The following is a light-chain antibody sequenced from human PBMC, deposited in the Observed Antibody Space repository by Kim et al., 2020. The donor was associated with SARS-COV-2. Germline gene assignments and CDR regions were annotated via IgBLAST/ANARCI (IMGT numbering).Light chain of an antibody. J-gene: IGLJ3*02. CDR3: GLHYVVAGTWV. CDR2: GSS. CDR1: TGTVTSNNT. V-gene: IGLV7-43*01. Sequence: GTVTLTRCSSTGTVTSNNTPNWFQQKPGQAPRALIYGSSNSPSWTPARFSGSLLGGKAALTLSGVQPEDEADYSCGLHYVVAGTWVIGGGTRLTVL.